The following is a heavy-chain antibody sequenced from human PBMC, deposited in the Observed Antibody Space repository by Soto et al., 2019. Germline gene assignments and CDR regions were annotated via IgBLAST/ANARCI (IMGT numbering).Heavy chain of an antibody. V-gene: IGHV3-33*01. J-gene: IGHJ4*02. CDR2: IWYDGSDK. D-gene: IGHD3-3*01. Sequence: QVQLVESGGGVVQPGRSLRLSCAASGLPFSVYGMHWVRQAPGKGLVWVAVIWYDGSDKYYADSVKGRFTISRDNSKNTLYLQMNSLRAEDTAVYYCASQYDFWSGSGFWGQGTLVTVSS. CDR3: ASQYDFWSGSGF. CDR1: GLPFSVYG.